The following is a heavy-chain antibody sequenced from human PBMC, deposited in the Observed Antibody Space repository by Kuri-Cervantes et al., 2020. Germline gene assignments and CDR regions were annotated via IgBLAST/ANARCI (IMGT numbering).Heavy chain of an antibody. CDR1: GGSFSGYY. J-gene: IGHJ5*02. D-gene: IGHD3-3*01. V-gene: IGHV4-34*01. CDR2: INHSGST. Sequence: GSLRLSCAVYGGSFSGYYWSWIRQPPGKGLEWIGEINHSGSTNYNPSLKSRVTISVDTSKNQFSLKLSSVTAADTAVYYCARDFLEWLLGPTNWFDPWGQGTLVTVSS. CDR3: ARDFLEWLLGPTNWFDP.